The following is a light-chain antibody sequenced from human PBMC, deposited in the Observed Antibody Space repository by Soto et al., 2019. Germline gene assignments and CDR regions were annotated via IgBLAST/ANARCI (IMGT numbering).Light chain of an antibody. V-gene: IGKV3-15*01. J-gene: IGKJ1*01. Sequence: EIVMTQSPATLSVSPGESATLSCRASQNIANCLAWYQQKPGQAPRLLIYRASTRATGIPARFSGSGSETEFTLTISSLQSGDFAVYYCQQCDNWPRTFGQGTKVDIK. CDR3: QQCDNWPRT. CDR2: RAS. CDR1: QNIANC.